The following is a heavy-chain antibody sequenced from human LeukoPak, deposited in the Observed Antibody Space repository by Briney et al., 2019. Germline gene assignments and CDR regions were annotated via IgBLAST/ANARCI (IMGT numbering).Heavy chain of an antibody. CDR2: INHSGST. Sequence: SETLSLTCAVYGGSFSGYYWSWIRLPPGKGLEWIGEINHSGSTNYNPSLKSRVTISVDTSKNQFSLKLSSVTAADTAVYYCAIAGYYYDSSGYFGASAGDAFDIWGQGTMVTVSS. D-gene: IGHD3-22*01. J-gene: IGHJ3*02. CDR1: GGSFSGYY. V-gene: IGHV4-34*01. CDR3: AIAGYYYDSSGYFGASAGDAFDI.